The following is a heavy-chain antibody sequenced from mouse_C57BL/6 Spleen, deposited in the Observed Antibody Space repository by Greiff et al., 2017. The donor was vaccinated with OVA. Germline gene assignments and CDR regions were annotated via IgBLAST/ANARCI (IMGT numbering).Heavy chain of an antibody. D-gene: IGHD2-4*01. CDR2: IHPSDSDT. V-gene: IGHV1-74*01. CDR3: AIGGPDYAWFAY. J-gene: IGHJ3*01. CDR1: GYTFTSYW. Sequence: QVHVKQPGAELVKPGASVKVSCKASGYTFTSYWMHWVKQRPGQGLEWIGRIHPSDSDTNYNQKFKGKATLTVDKSSSTAYMQLSSLTSEDSAVYYCAIGGPDYAWFAYWGQGTLVTVSA.